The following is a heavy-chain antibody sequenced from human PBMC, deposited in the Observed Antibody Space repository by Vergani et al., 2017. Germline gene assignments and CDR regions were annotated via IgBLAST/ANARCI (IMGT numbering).Heavy chain of an antibody. J-gene: IGHJ4*02. Sequence: QVQLVQSGAEVKKPGSSVKVSCKASGGTFSSYALNWVRQAPGQGLEWMGSIIPSLATTIYAQKFQGRVTITADESKSTAYMELSSLKSEDTAVLYCARATCSGGSCYRGFEYWGQGSLITVSS. CDR2: IIPSLATT. V-gene: IGHV1-69*11. CDR1: GGTFSSYA. D-gene: IGHD2-15*01. CDR3: ARATCSGGSCYRGFEY.